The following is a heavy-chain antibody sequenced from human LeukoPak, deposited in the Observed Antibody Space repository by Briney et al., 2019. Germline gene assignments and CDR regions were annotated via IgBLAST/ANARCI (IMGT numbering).Heavy chain of an antibody. CDR1: GGTFSSYA. CDR2: IIPMFGTV. Sequence: ASVKVSCKASGGTFSSYAISWVRQPPGQGLEWMGGIIPMFGTVNYAQTFQRRVTITADESTSTAYMELSSLRSEDTAVDYCNYYGRSGYHQYFDYWGQGTLVTVSS. CDR3: NYYGRSGYHQYFDY. V-gene: IGHV1-69*13. J-gene: IGHJ4*02. D-gene: IGHD3-22*01.